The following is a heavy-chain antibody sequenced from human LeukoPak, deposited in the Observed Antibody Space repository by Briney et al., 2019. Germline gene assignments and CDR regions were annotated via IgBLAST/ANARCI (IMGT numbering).Heavy chain of an antibody. V-gene: IGHV3-23*01. CDR1: GFTFSSYA. Sequence: PGGSLRLSCAASGFTFSSYAMSWVRQAPGKGLEWVSAISGSGGSTYHADSVKGRFAISRDNSKNTLYLQMNSLRAEDTAVYYCAKDFLLYDSSTYFDYWGQGTLVTVSS. CDR2: ISGSGGST. J-gene: IGHJ4*02. D-gene: IGHD3-22*01. CDR3: AKDFLLYDSSTYFDY.